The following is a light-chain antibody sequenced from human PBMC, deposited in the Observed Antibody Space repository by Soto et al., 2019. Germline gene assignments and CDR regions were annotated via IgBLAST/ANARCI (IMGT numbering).Light chain of an antibody. V-gene: IGLV2-14*01. CDR1: SSDVVNYNF. CDR3: TSYSSTTRVT. J-gene: IGLJ2*01. Sequence: QSVLTQPASVSGSPGQSITISCSGTSSDVVNYNFVSWYQQHPGKAPKLVIYEVSNRPSGVSSRFSGSKSGNTASLTISGLQVEDEAYYYCTSYSSTTRVTFGGGTKLTVL. CDR2: EVS.